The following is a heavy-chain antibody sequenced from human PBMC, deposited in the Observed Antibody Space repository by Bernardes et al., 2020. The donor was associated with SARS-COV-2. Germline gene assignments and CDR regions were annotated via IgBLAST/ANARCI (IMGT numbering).Heavy chain of an antibody. CDR2: IDPSLPDT. J-gene: IGHJ6*02. CDR1: GFRFTDYW. CDR3: ATSTLVEGYYYGLDL. V-gene: IGHV5-10-1*01. Sequence: GESLKSSCQGSGFRFTDYWITWERQMPGKGLEWMGRIDPSLPDTYYSPSFQGHVTISADKSLATVFLHWSSLKPSDTGIYYCATSTLVEGYYYGLDLWGRGTAVTVS. D-gene: IGHD2-15*01.